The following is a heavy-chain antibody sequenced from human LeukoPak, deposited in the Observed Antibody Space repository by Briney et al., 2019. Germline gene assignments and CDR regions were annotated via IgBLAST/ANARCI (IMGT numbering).Heavy chain of an antibody. V-gene: IGHV3-48*04. Sequence: PGGSLRLSCAASGFTFSMFNMNWVRQAPGKGLEWVAYISTSSSTLYYADSVKGRFTISRDNAKNSLYLQMNSLRAEDTAIYYCTRVGYIDEGIDYWGQGTLVTVSS. J-gene: IGHJ4*02. D-gene: IGHD5-24*01. CDR2: ISTSSSTL. CDR3: TRVGYIDEGIDY. CDR1: GFTFSMFN.